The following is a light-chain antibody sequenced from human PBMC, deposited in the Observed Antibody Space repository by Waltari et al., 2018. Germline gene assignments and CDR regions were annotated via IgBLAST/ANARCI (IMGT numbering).Light chain of an antibody. J-gene: IGLJ2*01. CDR3: SAWDDSLNGPI. CDR1: NSNLGRNA. V-gene: IGLV1-44*01. CDR2: GDD. Sequence: QSVLIQPPSASGTPGQRVTLPCSGSNSNLGRNAINWYQQLPGTAPKLLMSGDDQRPSGVPDRFSGSKSGTSASLAISGLQSEDEADYYCSAWDDSLNGPIFGGGTKLTVL.